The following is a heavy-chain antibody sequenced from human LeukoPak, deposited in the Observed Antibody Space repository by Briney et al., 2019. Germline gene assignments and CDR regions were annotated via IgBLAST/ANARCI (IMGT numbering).Heavy chain of an antibody. CDR2: IRSITYGGTT. J-gene: IGHJ4*02. CDR3: TRDQTTVTTRRFDC. CDR1: GFTFGDYA. Sequence: GGSLRLSCTASGFTFGDYAMSWFRQAPGKGLEWVGFIRSITYGGTTQYAASVKGRFTISRDDSKSSAYLQMNSLKTEDTAVYYCTRDQTTVTTRRFDCWGQGTLVTVSS. D-gene: IGHD4-17*01. V-gene: IGHV3-49*03.